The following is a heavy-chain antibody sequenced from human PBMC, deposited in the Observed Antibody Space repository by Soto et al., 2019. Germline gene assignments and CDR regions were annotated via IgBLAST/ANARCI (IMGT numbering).Heavy chain of an antibody. J-gene: IGHJ6*02. CDR1: GFTFSSYG. Sequence: PGGSLRLSCAASGFTFSSYGMSWVRQAPGKGLEWVSVITPSSASTFYADSVKGRFTISRDNSKNMLYLQMNSLRAEDTAVYYSAKDRKRMDVWGQGTTVTVSS. V-gene: IGHV3-23*01. CDR3: AKDRKRMDV. CDR2: ITPSSAST.